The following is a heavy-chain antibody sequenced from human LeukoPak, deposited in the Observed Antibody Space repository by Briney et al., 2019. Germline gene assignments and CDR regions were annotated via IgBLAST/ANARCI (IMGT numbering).Heavy chain of an antibody. CDR3: ARGLWGIDY. CDR2: IYHSGRT. Sequence: SETLSLTCTVSGYSISSGYYWGWIRQPPGKGLEWIGSIYHSGRTFYNPSLKSRVTISVDTSKNQFSLKLSSVTAADTAVYYCARGLWGIDYWGQGTLVTVSS. J-gene: IGHJ4*02. V-gene: IGHV4-38-2*02. D-gene: IGHD2-21*01. CDR1: GYSISSGYY.